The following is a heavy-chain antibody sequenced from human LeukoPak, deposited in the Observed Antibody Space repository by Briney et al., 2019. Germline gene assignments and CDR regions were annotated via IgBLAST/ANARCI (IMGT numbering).Heavy chain of an antibody. J-gene: IGHJ2*01. V-gene: IGHV3-7*01. CDR3: ARVPQYYDILTGYPSWYFDL. CDR1: GFTFSSYG. D-gene: IGHD3-9*01. CDR2: IKQDGSEK. Sequence: GGSLRLSCAASGFTFSSYGMSWVRQAPGKGLEWVANIKQDGSEKYYVDSVKGRFTISRDNAKNSLYLQMNSLRAEDTAVYYCARVPQYYDILTGYPSWYFDLWGRGTLVTVSS.